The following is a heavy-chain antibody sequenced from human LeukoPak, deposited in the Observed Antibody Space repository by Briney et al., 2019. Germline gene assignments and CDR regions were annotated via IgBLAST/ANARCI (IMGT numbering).Heavy chain of an antibody. V-gene: IGHV4-4*07. CDR3: ASDGYCSSTSCYRLGYVDP. CDR1: GGSISSYY. Sequence: SETLSLTCTVSGGSISSYYWSWIRQPAGKGLEWIGRIYTSGSTNYNPSLKSRVTMSVDTSKNQFSLKLSSVTAADTAVYNCASDGYCSSTSCYRLGYVDPWGQGTLVTVSS. J-gene: IGHJ5*02. D-gene: IGHD2-2*01. CDR2: IYTSGST.